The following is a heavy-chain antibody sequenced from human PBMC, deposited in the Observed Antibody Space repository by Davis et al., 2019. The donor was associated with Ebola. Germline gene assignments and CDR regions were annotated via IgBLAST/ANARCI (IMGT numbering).Heavy chain of an antibody. CDR1: GFTFSSYS. CDR2: ISSSSSYI. D-gene: IGHD3-10*01. Sequence: GESLKISCAAPGFTFSSYSMNWVRQAPGKGLEWVSSISSSSSYIYYADSVKGRFTLSRDNAKNSLYLQMNSLRAEDTAVNYCARDQYYYGSGSYYTHFDYWGQGTLVTVSS. CDR3: ARDQYYYGSGSYYTHFDY. V-gene: IGHV3-21*01. J-gene: IGHJ4*02.